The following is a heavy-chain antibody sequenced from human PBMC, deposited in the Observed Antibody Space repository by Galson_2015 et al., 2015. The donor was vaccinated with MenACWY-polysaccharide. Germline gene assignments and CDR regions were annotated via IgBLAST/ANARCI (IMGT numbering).Heavy chain of an antibody. J-gene: IGHJ4*02. CDR2: PGDSDT. CDR3: ARQQEPGIAAAFDY. V-gene: IGHV5-51*01. Sequence: PGDSDTRYSPSFQGQVTISADKSISTAYLQWSSLKASDTAMYYCARQQEPGIAAAFDYWGQGTLVTVSS. D-gene: IGHD6-13*01.